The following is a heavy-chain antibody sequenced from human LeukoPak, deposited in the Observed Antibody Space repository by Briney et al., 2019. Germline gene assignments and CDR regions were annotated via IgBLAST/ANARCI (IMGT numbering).Heavy chain of an antibody. D-gene: IGHD3-10*01. CDR2: ISSSGSTI. CDR3: ARFKNYYGSGSYYERFDY. V-gene: IGHV3-11*01. J-gene: IGHJ4*02. Sequence: GVSLRLSCAASGFTFSDYYMSWIRQAPGKVLEWVSYISSSGSTIYYADSVKGRFTISRDNAKNSLYLQMNSLRAEDTAVYYCARFKNYYGSGSYYERFDYWGQGTLVTVSS. CDR1: GFTFSDYY.